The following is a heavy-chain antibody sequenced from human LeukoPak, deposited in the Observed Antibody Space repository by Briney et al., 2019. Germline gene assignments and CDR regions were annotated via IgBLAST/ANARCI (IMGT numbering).Heavy chain of an antibody. J-gene: IGHJ4*02. D-gene: IGHD3-22*01. V-gene: IGHV1-69*13. Sequence: AASVKVSCKASGYTFTSYAISWVRQAPGQGLEWMGGIIPIFGTANYAQKFQGRVTITADESTSTAYMELSSLRSEDTAVYYCASNYYDSSGYYSLDYWGQGTLVTVSS. CDR1: GYTFTSYA. CDR3: ASNYYDSSGYYSLDY. CDR2: IIPIFGTA.